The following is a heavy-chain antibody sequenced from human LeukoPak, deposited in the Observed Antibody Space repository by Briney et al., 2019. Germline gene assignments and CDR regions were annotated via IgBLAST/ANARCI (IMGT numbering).Heavy chain of an antibody. J-gene: IGHJ4*02. D-gene: IGHD6-19*01. CDR1: DYNFATYW. Sequence: GESLKISCEGSDYNFATYWIGWVRQMPGKGLEWMGSIYPGDSDTRYSPSFQGQVTISVDKSISTAYLQWSSLKASDTAIYYGVRRRGTGWYSVDYWGQGTLVTVSS. V-gene: IGHV5-51*01. CDR3: VRRRGTGWYSVDY. CDR2: IYPGDSDT.